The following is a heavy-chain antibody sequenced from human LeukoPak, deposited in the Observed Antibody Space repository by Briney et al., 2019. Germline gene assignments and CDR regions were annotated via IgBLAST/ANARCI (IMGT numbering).Heavy chain of an antibody. Sequence: PGGSLRLSCAASGFTFSSYAMSWVRQAPGKGLEWVSAISGSGGSTHYADSVKGRFTISRDNSKNTLYLQMNSLRAEDTAVYYCAKTHTAMVLYYFDYWGQGTLVTVSS. CDR1: GFTFSSYA. CDR2: ISGSGGST. D-gene: IGHD5-18*01. J-gene: IGHJ4*02. CDR3: AKTHTAMVLYYFDY. V-gene: IGHV3-23*01.